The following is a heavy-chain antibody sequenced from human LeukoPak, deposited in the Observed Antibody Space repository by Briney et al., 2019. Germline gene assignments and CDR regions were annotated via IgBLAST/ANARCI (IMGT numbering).Heavy chain of an antibody. CDR3: ARLDDSSGYYFDY. D-gene: IGHD3-22*01. CDR2: INHSGST. Sequence: SETLSLTCTVSGGSISSYYWSWIRQPPGKGLEWIGEINHSGSTNYNPSLKSRVTISVDTSKNQFSLKLSSVTAADTAVYYCARLDDSSGYYFDYWGQGTLVTVSS. J-gene: IGHJ4*02. V-gene: IGHV4-34*01. CDR1: GGSISSYY.